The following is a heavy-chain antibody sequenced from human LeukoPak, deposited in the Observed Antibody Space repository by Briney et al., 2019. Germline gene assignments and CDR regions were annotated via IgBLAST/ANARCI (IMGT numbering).Heavy chain of an antibody. Sequence: ASVKVSCKASGYTFTGYYMHWVRQAPGQGLEWMGWISAYNGNTNYAQKLQGRVTMTTDTSTSTAYMELRSLRSDDTAVFYCARGPLYSYYFDYWGQGTLVTVSS. J-gene: IGHJ4*02. V-gene: IGHV1-18*04. CDR3: ARGPLYSYYFDY. CDR1: GYTFTGYY. CDR2: ISAYNGNT. D-gene: IGHD6-13*01.